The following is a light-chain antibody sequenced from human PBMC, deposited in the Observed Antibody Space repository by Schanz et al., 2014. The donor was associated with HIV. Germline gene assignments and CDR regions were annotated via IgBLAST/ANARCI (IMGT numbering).Light chain of an antibody. CDR1: QSISGR. J-gene: IGKJ2*01. V-gene: IGKV1-5*03. CDR2: QAS. CDR3: QQHNEFPFT. Sequence: DIRMTQSPFTLSASVGDRVTITCRASQSISGRLAWYQQKPGKAPKRLIYQASRLGSGVPSTFSGSGSGTDFSLTISSLQPDDFATYYCQQHNEFPFTFGQGTRLEIK.